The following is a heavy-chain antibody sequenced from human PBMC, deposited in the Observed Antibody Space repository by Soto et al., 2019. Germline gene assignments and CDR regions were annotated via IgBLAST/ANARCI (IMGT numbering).Heavy chain of an antibody. V-gene: IGHV3-30*04. CDR3: ARENEQLLGC. D-gene: IGHD3-10*01. J-gene: IGHJ4*02. CDR2: ISYDGSNK. CDR1: GFTFSSYA. Sequence: QVQLVESGGGVVQPGRSLRLSCAASGFTFSSYAMHWVRQAPGKGLEWVAVISYDGSNKYYADSVKGRFTISRDNSKNTLYLQMNSLRAEDTAVYYCARENEQLLGCWGQGTLVTVSS.